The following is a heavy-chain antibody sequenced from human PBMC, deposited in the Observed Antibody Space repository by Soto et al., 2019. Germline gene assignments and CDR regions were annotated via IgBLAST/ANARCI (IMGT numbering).Heavy chain of an antibody. CDR1: GFTFSSYG. J-gene: IGHJ6*02. CDR3: AKEGSLDYCSSTSCPLDV. Sequence: VGSLRLSCAASGFTFSSYGFHWVRQAPGKGLEWVAVIWYDGSKTYYVESVRGRFTISRDNSKNTLYLQMNSLRAEDTAVYCCAKEGSLDYCSSTSCPLDVWGQGTTVTVSS. D-gene: IGHD2-2*01. V-gene: IGHV3-33*06. CDR2: IWYDGSKT.